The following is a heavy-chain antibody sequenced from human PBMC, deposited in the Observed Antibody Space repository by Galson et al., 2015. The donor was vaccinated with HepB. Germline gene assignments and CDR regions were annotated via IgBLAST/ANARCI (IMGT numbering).Heavy chain of an antibody. V-gene: IGHV1-18*01. J-gene: IGHJ6*03. D-gene: IGHD3-10*01. CDR1: GYTFTSYG. Sequence: SVKVSCKASGYTFTSYGISWVRQAPGQGLEWMGRISAYNGNTNYAQKLQGRVTMTTDTSTSTAYMELRSLRSDDTAVYYCARAVPITMVRGVKGGYYYMDVWGKGTTVTVSS. CDR3: ARAVPITMVRGVKGGYYYMDV. CDR2: ISAYNGNT.